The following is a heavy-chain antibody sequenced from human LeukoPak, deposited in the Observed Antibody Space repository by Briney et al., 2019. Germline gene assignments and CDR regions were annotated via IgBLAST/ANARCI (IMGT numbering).Heavy chain of an antibody. Sequence: EASVKVSCKASGYTFTSYAMNWVRQAPGQGLEWMGWINPNSGGTNYAQKFQGRVTMTRDTSISTAYMELSRLRSDDTAVYYCARVPPDEYSSSWLNLDNWFDPWGQGTLVTVSS. D-gene: IGHD6-13*01. J-gene: IGHJ5*02. CDR3: ARVPPDEYSSSWLNLDNWFDP. V-gene: IGHV1-2*02. CDR1: GYTFTSYA. CDR2: INPNSGGT.